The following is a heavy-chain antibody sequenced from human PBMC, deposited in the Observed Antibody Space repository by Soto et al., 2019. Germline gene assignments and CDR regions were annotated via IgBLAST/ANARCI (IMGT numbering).Heavy chain of an antibody. Sequence: VQLLESGGGLAQPGASLTLSCAASGFMFSGYAMSWVRQAPGKGLEWVSAVSNSGTSTSYADSVKGRFTISRDNSKNTLYLQMSSLGAEDTALYYCVKDLAASGWFDPWGQGTLVIVSS. CDR3: VKDLAASGWFDP. CDR2: VSNSGTST. V-gene: IGHV3-23*01. D-gene: IGHD2-15*01. CDR1: GFMFSGYA. J-gene: IGHJ5*02.